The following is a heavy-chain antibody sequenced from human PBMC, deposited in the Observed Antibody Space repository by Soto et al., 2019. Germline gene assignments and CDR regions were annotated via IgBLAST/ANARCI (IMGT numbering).Heavy chain of an antibody. V-gene: IGHV4-30-4*01. J-gene: IGHJ3*02. Sequence: SETLSLTCTVSGGSISSGDYYWSWIRQPPGKGLEWIGYIYYSGSTYYNPSLKSRVTISVDTSKNQFSLRLSSVTAADTAVYYCASTDRAQYYYDSSGSSGAFDNWGQGTMVTVSS. CDR1: GGSISSGDYY. CDR3: ASTDRAQYYYDSSGSSGAFDN. CDR2: IYYSGST. D-gene: IGHD3-22*01.